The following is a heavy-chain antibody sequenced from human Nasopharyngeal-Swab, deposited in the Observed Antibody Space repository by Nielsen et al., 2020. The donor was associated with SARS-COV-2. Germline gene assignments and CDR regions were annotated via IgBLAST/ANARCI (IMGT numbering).Heavy chain of an antibody. CDR2: IYTSGST. V-gene: IGHV4-61*02. CDR3: TRGGCSSTSCYEIDY. J-gene: IGHJ4*02. Sequence: WIRQPPGRGLEWIGRIYTSGSTSYNPSLKSRVTISVDTSKNQFSLKLSSVTAADTAVYYCTRGGCSSTSCYEIDYWGQGTLVTVSS. D-gene: IGHD2-2*01.